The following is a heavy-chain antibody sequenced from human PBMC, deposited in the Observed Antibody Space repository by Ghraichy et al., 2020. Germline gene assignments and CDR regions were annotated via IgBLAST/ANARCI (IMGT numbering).Heavy chain of an antibody. CDR3: ARVDYDILTGYVWDY. CDR2: IYYSGST. V-gene: IGHV4-59*01. J-gene: IGHJ4*02. D-gene: IGHD3-9*01. Sequence: SQTLSLTCTVSGGSISSYYWSWIRQPPGKGLEWIGYIYYSGSTNYNPSLKSRVTISVDTSKNQFSLKLSSVTAADTAVYYCARVDYDILTGYVWDYWGQGTLVTVSS. CDR1: GGSISSYY.